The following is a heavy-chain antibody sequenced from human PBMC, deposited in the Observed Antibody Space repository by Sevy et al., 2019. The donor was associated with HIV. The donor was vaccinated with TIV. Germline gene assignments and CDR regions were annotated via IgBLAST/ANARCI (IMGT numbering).Heavy chain of an antibody. CDR3: AFTKEVFGVVMTSFFFDF. J-gene: IGHJ4*02. Sequence: ASVKVSCKASGYTFTSYGIAWVRQAPGQRLEWMGWINAYNGNTNCAREFQGRLTMTTDTSTTTVYMDLRSLRSDDTAVYYCAFTKEVFGVVMTSFFFDFWGQGTPVTVSS. CDR2: INAYNGNT. V-gene: IGHV1-18*01. CDR1: GYTFTSYG. D-gene: IGHD3-3*01.